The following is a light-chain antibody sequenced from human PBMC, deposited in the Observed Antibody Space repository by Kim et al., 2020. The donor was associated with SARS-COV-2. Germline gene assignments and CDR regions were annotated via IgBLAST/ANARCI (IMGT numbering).Light chain of an antibody. V-gene: IGKV3-20*01. J-gene: IGKJ1*01. CDR3: QQYDDSPPWT. CDR1: QSVSGSY. CDR2: GTS. Sequence: DIVLTQSPCTLSLSPGERVTLSCRASQSVSGSYLAWYQQKPGQATRLLIYGTSSRATGIPDRFSGSGSGTDFTLTISRMEPEDFAVYYCQQYDDSPPWTFGRGTKVDIK.